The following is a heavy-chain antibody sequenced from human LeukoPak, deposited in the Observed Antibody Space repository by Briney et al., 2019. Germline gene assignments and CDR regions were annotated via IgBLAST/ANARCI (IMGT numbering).Heavy chain of an antibody. J-gene: IGHJ5*02. D-gene: IGHD3-22*01. CDR1: GYSFTSYW. CDR2: IYPGDSYT. Sequence: GESLKISCHGSGYSFTSYWIGWVRQLPAKSLEWMGIIYPGDSYTRYSPSFQGQVTISADKSISTAYLQWSSLKASDTAMYYCARVTYYYDSSGYAIWIFDPWGQGTLVTVSS. CDR3: ARVTYYYDSSGYAIWIFDP. V-gene: IGHV5-51*01.